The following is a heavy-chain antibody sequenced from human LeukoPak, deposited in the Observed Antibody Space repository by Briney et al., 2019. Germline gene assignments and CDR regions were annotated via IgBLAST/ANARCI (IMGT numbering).Heavy chain of an antibody. D-gene: IGHD2-2*01. CDR3: ARGIGGRLRKHIVVAHYYYMDV. CDR1: GYTFTSYA. CDR2: ISADNGNT. J-gene: IGHJ6*03. Sequence: GASVKVSCKASGYTFTSYAISWVRQAPGQGLEWMGWISADNGNTDYAQRFQGRVTMTTDTSTSTAYMELSSLRSEDTAVYYCARGIGGRLRKHIVVAHYYYMDVWGKGTTVTISS. V-gene: IGHV1-18*01.